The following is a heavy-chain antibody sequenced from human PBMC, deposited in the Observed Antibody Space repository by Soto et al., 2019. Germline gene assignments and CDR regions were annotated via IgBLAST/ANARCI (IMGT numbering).Heavy chain of an antibody. CDR2: IFHTGNT. CDR3: ARGASSGFDPDY. V-gene: IGHV4-31*03. D-gene: IGHD3-22*01. CDR1: GGSITNGGYY. J-gene: IGHJ4*02. Sequence: QVQLQESGPGLVRPLETLSLTCTVSGGSITNGGYYWSWIRQHPGKGLEWIGYIFHTGNTYYNPSLKSRVSISVDTSKNQFSLKLTSVTAADTAVYYSARGASSGFDPDYWGPGILVTVSS.